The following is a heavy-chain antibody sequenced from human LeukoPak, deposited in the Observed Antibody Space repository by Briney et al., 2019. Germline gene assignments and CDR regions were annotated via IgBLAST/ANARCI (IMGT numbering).Heavy chain of an antibody. CDR2: ISYDGSNK. CDR1: GFTFSSYA. V-gene: IGHV3-30*04. J-gene: IGHJ3*02. D-gene: IGHD3-10*01. CDR3: ARDGGSFGEPDAFDI. Sequence: GGSLRLSCAASGFTFSSYAMHWVRQAPGKGLEWVAVISYDGSNKYYADSVKGRFTISRDNSKNTLYLQMNSLRAEDTAVCYCARDGGSFGEPDAFDIWGQGTMVTVSS.